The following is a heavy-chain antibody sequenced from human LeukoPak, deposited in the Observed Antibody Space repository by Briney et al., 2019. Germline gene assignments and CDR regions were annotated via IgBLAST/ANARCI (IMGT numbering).Heavy chain of an antibody. J-gene: IGHJ4*02. D-gene: IGHD6-13*01. Sequence: HPGGSLRLSCAASGFTFSSYAIHWVRQAPGKGLEWVAFISNNGRNKDYADSVKGRFTISRDNSKNTLYLQMSSLRAEDTAVYYCAKSSNSWFFDYWGQGSLVTVSS. CDR1: GFTFSSYA. CDR2: ISNNGRNK. V-gene: IGHV3-30*04. CDR3: AKSSNSWFFDY.